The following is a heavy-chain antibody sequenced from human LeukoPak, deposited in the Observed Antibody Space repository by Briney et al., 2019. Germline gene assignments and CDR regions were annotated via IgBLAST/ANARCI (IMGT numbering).Heavy chain of an antibody. V-gene: IGHV3-74*01. J-gene: IGHJ4*02. CDR2: IKTDGSST. D-gene: IGHD2/OR15-2a*01. CDR3: AKGGHLLIDN. CDR1: GFTFSGYW. Sequence: PGGSLRLSCAASGFTFSGYWMHWVRQDPGKGLVWVSHIKTDGSSTRYADSVQGRFTISRDNSKNTLYLQMNSLRAEDTAVYYCAKGGHLLIDNWGQGTLVTVSS.